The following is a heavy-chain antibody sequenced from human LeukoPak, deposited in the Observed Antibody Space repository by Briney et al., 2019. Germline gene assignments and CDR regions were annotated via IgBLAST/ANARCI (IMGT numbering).Heavy chain of an antibody. Sequence: GGSLRLSCAASGFTFSSYSMYWVRQAPGKGLEWVSSISSSSSYIYYADSVKGRFTISRDNAKNSLYLQMNSLRAEDTAVYYCARDSSGWYLDYWGQGTLVTVSS. CDR1: GFTFSSYS. V-gene: IGHV3-21*01. J-gene: IGHJ4*02. CDR2: ISSSSSYI. CDR3: ARDSSGWYLDY. D-gene: IGHD6-19*01.